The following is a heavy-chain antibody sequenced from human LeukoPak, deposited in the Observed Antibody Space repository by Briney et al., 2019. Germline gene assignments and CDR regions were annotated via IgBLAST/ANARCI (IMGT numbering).Heavy chain of an antibody. CDR2: IYYSGST. CDR3: ARSPTGIAAAADY. D-gene: IGHD6-13*01. J-gene: IGHJ4*02. Sequence: SETLSLTCTVSGGSISSSSYYWGWIRQPPGKGLEWIGSIYYSGSTYYNPSLKSRVTISVDTSKNQFSLKLSSVTAADTAVYYCARSPTGIAAAADYWGQGTLVTVSS. V-gene: IGHV4-39*07. CDR1: GGSISSSSYY.